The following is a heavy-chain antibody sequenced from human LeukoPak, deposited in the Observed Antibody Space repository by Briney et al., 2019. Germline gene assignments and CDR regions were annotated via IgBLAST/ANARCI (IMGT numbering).Heavy chain of an antibody. CDR1: GYSISSGYY. CDR2: IYTSGST. D-gene: IGHD6-13*01. CDR3: AREAAEQLAPNPLYYYYMDV. V-gene: IGHV4-4*07. J-gene: IGHJ6*03. Sequence: SETLSLTCTVSGYSISSGYYWSWIRQPAGKGLEWIGRIYTSGSTNYNPSLKSRVTMSVDTSKNQFSLKLSSVAAADTAVYYCAREAAEQLAPNPLYYYYMDVWGKGTTVTISS.